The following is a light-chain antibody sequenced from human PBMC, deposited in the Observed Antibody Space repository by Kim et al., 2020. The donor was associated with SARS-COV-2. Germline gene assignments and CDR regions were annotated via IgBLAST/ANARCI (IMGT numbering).Light chain of an antibody. Sequence: SPGERATLSCRASQSVSTNYLAWYQQKLGQAPRLIIYNASFRATGIPDRFSGRGSGTDFVLTISRLEPEDFGVYFCQQYGSPPQTFGQGTKVDIK. J-gene: IGKJ1*01. CDR2: NAS. CDR1: QSVSTNY. CDR3: QQYGSPPQT. V-gene: IGKV3-20*01.